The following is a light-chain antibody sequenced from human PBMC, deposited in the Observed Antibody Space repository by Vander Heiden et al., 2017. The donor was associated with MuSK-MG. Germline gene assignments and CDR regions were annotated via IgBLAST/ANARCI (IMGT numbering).Light chain of an antibody. V-gene: IGLV1-40*01. CDR2: GYN. CDR1: CSNIGAGYD. CDR3: HSFDRGLRGSV. Sequence: QSVLTQPPSVSGAPGQRVTISRTGSCSNIGAGYDDHWYQQLPGRAPRLLIYGYNNRPSGVPDRFSGSKSGSSASLVITGLQAEDEADYHCHSFDRGLRGSVFGGGTKLTVL. J-gene: IGLJ2*01.